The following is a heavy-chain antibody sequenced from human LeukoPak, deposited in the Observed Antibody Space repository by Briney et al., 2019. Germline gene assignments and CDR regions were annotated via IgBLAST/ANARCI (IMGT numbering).Heavy chain of an antibody. V-gene: IGHV3-30*03. CDR2: ISYDGSNK. J-gene: IGHJ4*02. Sequence: GGSLRLSCAASGFTFSSYGMHWVRQAPGKGLEWVAVISYDGSNKYYADSVKGRFTISRDNSKNTLYLQMNSLRAEDTAVYYCALASGENYFDYWGQGTLVTVSS. D-gene: IGHD7-27*01. CDR1: GFTFSSYG. CDR3: ALASGENYFDY.